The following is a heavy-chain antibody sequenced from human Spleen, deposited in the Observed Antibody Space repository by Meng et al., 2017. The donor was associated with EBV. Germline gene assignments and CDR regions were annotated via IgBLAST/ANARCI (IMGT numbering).Heavy chain of an antibody. Sequence: QVHLVQSGSELKKPGASVKISCKASGYTLTNYAMNWVRQAPGQGLEWMGEIIPIYGTTDYSPKFRGRFILTADESTNIAYMELSSLGSEDTAVYYCARVGGGEVASFDYWGQGTLVTVSS. CDR2: IIPIYGTT. CDR1: GYTLTNYA. V-gene: IGHV1-69*01. J-gene: IGHJ4*02. D-gene: IGHD3-16*01. CDR3: ARVGGGEVASFDY.